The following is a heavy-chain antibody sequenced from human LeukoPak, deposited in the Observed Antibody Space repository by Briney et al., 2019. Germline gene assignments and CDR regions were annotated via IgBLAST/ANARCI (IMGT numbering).Heavy chain of an antibody. D-gene: IGHD2-15*01. V-gene: IGHV1-8*01. CDR1: GYTFTSYD. Sequence: ASVKVSCKASGYTFTSYDINWVRQATGQGLEWMGWMNPNSGNTGYAQKFQGRVTMTEDTSTDTAYMELSSLRSEDTAVYYCATEVRGVDWFAPGGQGPLVTVPS. CDR3: ATEVRGVDWFAP. CDR2: MNPNSGNT. J-gene: IGHJ5*02.